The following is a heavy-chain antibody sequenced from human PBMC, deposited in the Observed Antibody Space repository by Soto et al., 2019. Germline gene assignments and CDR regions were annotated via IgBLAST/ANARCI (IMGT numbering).Heavy chain of an antibody. CDR1: GGSISSGGYY. CDR2: IYYSGST. D-gene: IGHD3-22*01. Sequence: SETLSLTCTVSGGSISSGGYYWGWIRQHPGKGLEWIGYIYYSGSTYYNPSLKSRVTISVDTSKNQFSLKLSSVTAADTAVYYCARDWSRYYDSSGYYYYGMDVWGQGTTVTVSS. J-gene: IGHJ6*02. CDR3: ARDWSRYYDSSGYYYYGMDV. V-gene: IGHV4-31*03.